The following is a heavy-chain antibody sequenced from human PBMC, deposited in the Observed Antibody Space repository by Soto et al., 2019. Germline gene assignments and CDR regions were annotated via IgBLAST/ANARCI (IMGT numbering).Heavy chain of an antibody. J-gene: IGHJ4*02. Sequence: GGSLRLSCAATGFTFGFNALSWVRQAPGKGLEWVSSISAGGVSRDNSKNTLYLQMNSLRAEDTAVYYCAKYYYDSSGYFPFDYWGQGTLVTVYS. CDR1: GFTFGFNA. D-gene: IGHD3-22*01. CDR3: AKYYYDSSGYFPFDY. CDR2: ISAGG. V-gene: IGHV3-23*01.